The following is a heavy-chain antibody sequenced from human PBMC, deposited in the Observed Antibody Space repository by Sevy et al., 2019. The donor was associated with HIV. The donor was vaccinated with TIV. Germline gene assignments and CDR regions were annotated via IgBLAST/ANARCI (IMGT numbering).Heavy chain of an antibody. J-gene: IGHJ2*01. D-gene: IGHD4-17*01. V-gene: IGHV3-15*01. Sequence: GGSLRLSCAASGFTFSNVWTSWVRQASGKGLEWVGRIQSKSEGGTTDYAEPVKGRFSISRDESSDTLYLQMNSLKPEDTAVYYCTTMMRLYGDPNFWYFDLWGRGTLVTVSS. CDR2: IQSKSEGGTT. CDR3: TTMMRLYGDPNFWYFDL. CDR1: GFTFSNVW.